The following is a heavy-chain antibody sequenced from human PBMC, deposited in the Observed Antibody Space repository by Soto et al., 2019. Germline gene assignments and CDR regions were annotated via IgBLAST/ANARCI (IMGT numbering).Heavy chain of an antibody. CDR3: VRSLGWRDAFDI. CDR1: GFTFSNYW. CDR2: IKRDGSEE. V-gene: IGHV3-7*01. Sequence: EVQLVESGGGLVQPGGSLRLSCAASGFTFSNYWMSWVRQAPGKGLEWGANIKRDGSEEYYVDSVKGRFTISRDNAKNSLYLQVNSLKAEDTAVYYCVRSLGWRDAFDIWGQGTMVTVSS. J-gene: IGHJ3*02. D-gene: IGHD6-19*01.